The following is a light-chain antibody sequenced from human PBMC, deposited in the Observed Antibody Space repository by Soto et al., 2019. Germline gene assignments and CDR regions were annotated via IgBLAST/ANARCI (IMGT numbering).Light chain of an antibody. V-gene: IGLV1-40*01. CDR1: SSNIGAGYD. CDR3: QSNDSRLSAPV. CDR2: GNS. Sequence: QSVLTQPPSVSGAPGQRVTISCTGTSSNIGAGYDVHWYQQLPGTAPKLLIYGNSNRPSGVPDRFSGSKSGNSASLAITGLQGEDEAGYYCQSNDSRLSAPVFGGGTKLTVL. J-gene: IGLJ3*02.